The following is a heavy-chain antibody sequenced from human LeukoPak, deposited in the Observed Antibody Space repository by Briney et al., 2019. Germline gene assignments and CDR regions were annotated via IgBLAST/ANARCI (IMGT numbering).Heavy chain of an antibody. CDR2: THYSGNT. CDR1: GDSVSSLNYY. CDR3: AREGAYRTYGDYSPFDF. J-gene: IGHJ5*01. V-gene: IGHV4-39*07. Sequence: PSETLSLTCVVSGDSVSSLNYYWGRIRQPPGKGLEWIGTTHYSGNTYYNPSLKSRVIISLDTSKNQFSLRLNSVTAADTAVYYCAREGAYRTYGDYSPFDFWGQGTLVTVSS. D-gene: IGHD4-17*01.